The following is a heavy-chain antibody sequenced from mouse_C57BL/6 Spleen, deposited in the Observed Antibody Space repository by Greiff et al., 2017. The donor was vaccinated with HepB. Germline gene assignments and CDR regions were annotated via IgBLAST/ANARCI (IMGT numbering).Heavy chain of an antibody. CDR3: ARCITTVVAPYYYAMDY. J-gene: IGHJ4*01. V-gene: IGHV1-64*01. CDR1: GYTFTSYW. Sequence: VQLQQPGAELVKPGASVKLSCKASGYTFTSYWMHWVKQRPGQGLEWIGMIHPNSGSTNYNEKFKSKATLTVDKSSSTAYMQLSSLTSEDSAVYYCARCITTVVAPYYYAMDYWGQGTSVTVSS. D-gene: IGHD1-1*01. CDR2: IHPNSGST.